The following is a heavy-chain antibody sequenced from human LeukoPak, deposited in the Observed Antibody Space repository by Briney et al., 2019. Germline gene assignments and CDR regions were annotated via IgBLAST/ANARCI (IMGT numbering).Heavy chain of an antibody. V-gene: IGHV4-59*01. Sequence: SETLSLTCTVSGGSISNYHWSWIRQPPGRGLEWIGYVYYSGSTNYNPSFKSRITISVDTSRNQFSLQLSSVTAADTAVYYCARIHRYCSGGACYVLDNWGQGTLVAVSS. CDR1: GGSISNYH. CDR3: ARIHRYCSGGACYVLDN. D-gene: IGHD2-15*01. CDR2: VYYSGST. J-gene: IGHJ4*02.